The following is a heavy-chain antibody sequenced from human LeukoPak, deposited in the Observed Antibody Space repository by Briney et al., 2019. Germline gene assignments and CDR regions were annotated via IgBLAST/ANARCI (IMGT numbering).Heavy chain of an antibody. V-gene: IGHV4-59*12. Sequence: PSETLSLTCTVSGGSISSYYWSWIRQPPGKGLEWIGYIYYSGSTNYNPSLKSRVTISVDTSKNQFSLKLSSVTAADTAVYYCAREGVEVYGDSTEEAPFDYWGQGTLVTVSS. D-gene: IGHD4-17*01. CDR3: AREGVEVYGDSTEEAPFDY. CDR1: GGSISSYY. CDR2: IYYSGST. J-gene: IGHJ4*02.